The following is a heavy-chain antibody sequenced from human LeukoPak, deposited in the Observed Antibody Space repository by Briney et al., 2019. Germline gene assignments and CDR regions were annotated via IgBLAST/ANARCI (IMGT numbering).Heavy chain of an antibody. J-gene: IGHJ4*02. Sequence: GGSLRLSCAALEFTVSNNYMSWVRQAPGKGLEWVSVIYSGGNTSYADSVRGRFTISRDNSKNTLYLQMNSLRAEDTAVYYCSSRSGGSSFDYWGQGTLVTVSS. D-gene: IGHD2-15*01. CDR3: SSRSGGSSFDY. V-gene: IGHV3-66*01. CDR1: EFTVSNNY. CDR2: IYSGGNT.